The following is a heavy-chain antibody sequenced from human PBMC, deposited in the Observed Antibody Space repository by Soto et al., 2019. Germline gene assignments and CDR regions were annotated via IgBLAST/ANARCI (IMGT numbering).Heavy chain of an antibody. D-gene: IGHD6-13*01. V-gene: IGHV1-3*01. CDR1: GYTFTSYG. J-gene: IGHJ5*02. CDR3: VRRQVSATGIDWFDP. Sequence: ASVKVSCKASGYTFTSYGIPWVRQAPGQRLEWMGWINAANGDTKYSPKFQGRVTITRDTSASTAYMELSSLRSEDTAVCYCVRRQVSATGIDWFDPWGQGTLVTVS. CDR2: INAANGDT.